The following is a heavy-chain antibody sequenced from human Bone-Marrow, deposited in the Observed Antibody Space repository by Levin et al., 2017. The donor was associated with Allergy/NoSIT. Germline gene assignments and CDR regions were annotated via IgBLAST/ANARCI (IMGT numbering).Heavy chain of an antibody. CDR3: ARGDILTGEPNYYYYGMDV. CDR2: INAGNGNT. Sequence: GESLKISCKASGYTFTSYAMHWVRQAPGQRLEWMGWINAGNGNTKYSQKFQGRVTITRDTSASTAYMELSSLRSEDTAVYYCARGDILTGEPNYYYYGMDVWGQGTTVTVSS. V-gene: IGHV1-3*01. D-gene: IGHD3-9*01. J-gene: IGHJ6*02. CDR1: GYTFTSYA.